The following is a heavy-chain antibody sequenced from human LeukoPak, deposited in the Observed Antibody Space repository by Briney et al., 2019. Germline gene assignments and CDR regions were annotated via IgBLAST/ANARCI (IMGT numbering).Heavy chain of an antibody. V-gene: IGHV4-4*07. J-gene: IGHJ6*03. CDR3: ARENDILTLGGYYYYMDV. Sequence: PSETLSLTCTVSGTSISISYYWGWIRQPPGKGLEWIGRIYTSGSTNYNPSLKSRVTMSVDTSKNQFSLKLSSVTAADTAVCYCARENDILTLGGYYYYMDVWGKGTTVTISS. CDR1: GTSISISYY. D-gene: IGHD3-9*01. CDR2: IYTSGST.